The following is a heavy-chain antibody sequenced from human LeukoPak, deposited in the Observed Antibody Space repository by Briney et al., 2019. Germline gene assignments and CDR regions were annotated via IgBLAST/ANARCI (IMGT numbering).Heavy chain of an antibody. Sequence: GGSLRLSCAASGFTFDDYAMLWVRQAPGKGLEWVSFISWHGGSTDYTDSVKGRFTISRDNSKNSLYMQMNSLRTEDTALYYCAKDIYASGSYYSEGGAFDIWGQGTMVTVSS. CDR1: GFTFDDYA. CDR3: AKDIYASGSYYSEGGAFDI. V-gene: IGHV3-43*01. CDR2: ISWHGGST. J-gene: IGHJ3*02. D-gene: IGHD3-10*01.